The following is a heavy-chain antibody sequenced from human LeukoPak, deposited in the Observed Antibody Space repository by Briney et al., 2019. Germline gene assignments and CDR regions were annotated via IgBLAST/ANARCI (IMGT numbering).Heavy chain of an antibody. V-gene: IGHV3-7*01. D-gene: IGHD5-24*01. CDR3: ARDQDWLQFDY. Sequence: PGGSLRLSCTASGFTFSRSWMDWVRQAPGKGLEWVANIKEDGSQTYYMDSVRGRFTISRDNAKNSLYLQMNSLRDEDTAVYYCARDQDWLQFDYWGQGALATVSA. J-gene: IGHJ4*02. CDR2: IKEDGSQT. CDR1: GFTFSRSW.